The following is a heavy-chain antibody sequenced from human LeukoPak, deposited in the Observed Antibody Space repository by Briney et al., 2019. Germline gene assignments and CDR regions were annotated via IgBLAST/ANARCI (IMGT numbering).Heavy chain of an antibody. Sequence: PGRSLRLSCAASGFTFDDYSMHWVRQAPGKGLEWVSLISWDGGSTYYADSVKGRFTISRDNSKNSLFLQMNSLRTEDTALYYCAKDFRNYLDYWGQGTMVTVSS. V-gene: IGHV3-43*01. CDR3: AKDFRNYLDY. CDR2: ISWDGGST. CDR1: GFTFDDYS. J-gene: IGHJ4*03.